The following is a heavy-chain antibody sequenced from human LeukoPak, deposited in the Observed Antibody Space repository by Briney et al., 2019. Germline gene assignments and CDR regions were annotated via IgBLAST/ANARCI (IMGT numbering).Heavy chain of an antibody. V-gene: IGHV3-48*01. Sequence: GGSLRLSCAASGFTFSSYSMNWVRQAPGKGLEWVSYISSSSSTIYYADSVKGRFTIYRDNAKNSLYLQMNSLRAEDTAVYYCARGVPKTSYYYYYMDVWGKGTTVTVSS. D-gene: IGHD4-11*01. CDR1: GFTFSSYS. CDR3: ARGVPKTSYYYYYMDV. CDR2: ISSSSSTI. J-gene: IGHJ6*03.